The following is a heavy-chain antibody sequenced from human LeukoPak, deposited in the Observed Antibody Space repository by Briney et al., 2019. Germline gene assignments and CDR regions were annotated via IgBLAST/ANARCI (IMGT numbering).Heavy chain of an antibody. J-gene: IGHJ5*02. CDR3: AREGSSGYSIDP. Sequence: ASVKVSCKASGYTFTGYYMHWVRQAPGQRLEWIGWINPNSGGTNYAQKFQGRVTMTRDTSISTAYMELSRLRSDDTAVYYCAREGSSGYSIDPWGQGTLVTVSS. V-gene: IGHV1-2*02. D-gene: IGHD3-22*01. CDR2: INPNSGGT. CDR1: GYTFTGYY.